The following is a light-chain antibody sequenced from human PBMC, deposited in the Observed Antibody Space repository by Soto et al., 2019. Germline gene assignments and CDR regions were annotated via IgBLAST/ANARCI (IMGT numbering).Light chain of an antibody. V-gene: IGKV1-17*02. CDR3: LQHNSYIFT. J-gene: IGKJ3*01. CDR2: AAS. Sequence: DIQMTQSPSSLSASVGDRVTITCRASQGIRNDLDWYQQKPGKAPKCLIYAASSLHTGVPSRFSGSGSGTAFTLTISNLQPEDFATYFCLQHNSYIFTFGTGTKVDIK. CDR1: QGIRND.